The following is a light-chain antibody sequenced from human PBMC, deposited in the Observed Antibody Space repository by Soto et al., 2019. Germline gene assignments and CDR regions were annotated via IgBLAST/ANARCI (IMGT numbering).Light chain of an antibody. Sequence: EIVMTQSPATLSVSPGERVTLSCKASQNIWNKLAWYQQKPGQTPRLLMYDVSSRASGIPARFSGSGSGTEFTLTISSLQSEDFAVYYCQQYNNWPRTFGQGTKVDIK. J-gene: IGKJ1*01. CDR2: DVS. CDR1: QNIWNK. V-gene: IGKV3-15*01. CDR3: QQYNNWPRT.